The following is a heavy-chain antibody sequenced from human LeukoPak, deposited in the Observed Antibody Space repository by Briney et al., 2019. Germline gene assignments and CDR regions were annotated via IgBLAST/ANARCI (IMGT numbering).Heavy chain of an antibody. CDR3: ARGASEDIVATITDPFDY. CDR1: GGSISSYY. CDR2: IYTSGST. J-gene: IGHJ4*02. Sequence: SETLSLTCTVSGGSISSYYWSWIRQPAGKGLEWIGRIYTSGSTNYNPSLKSRVTMSVDTSKNQFSLKLSSVTAADTAVYYCARGASEDIVATITDPFDYWGQGTLVTVSS. D-gene: IGHD5-12*01. V-gene: IGHV4-4*07.